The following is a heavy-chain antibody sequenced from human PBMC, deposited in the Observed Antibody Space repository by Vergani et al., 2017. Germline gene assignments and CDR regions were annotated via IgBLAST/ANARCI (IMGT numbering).Heavy chain of an antibody. Sequence: QVQLVQSGAEVKKPGASVKVSCKASGYTFTSYYMHWVRQAPGQGLEWMGIINPSGGSTSYAQKFQGRVTMTRETSTSTVYMELSSLRSEDTAVYYCARGGGGYSYGYYFDYWGQGTLVTVSS. J-gene: IGHJ4*02. V-gene: IGHV1-46*01. CDR3: ARGGGGYSYGYYFDY. D-gene: IGHD5-18*01. CDR2: INPSGGST. CDR1: GYTFTSYY.